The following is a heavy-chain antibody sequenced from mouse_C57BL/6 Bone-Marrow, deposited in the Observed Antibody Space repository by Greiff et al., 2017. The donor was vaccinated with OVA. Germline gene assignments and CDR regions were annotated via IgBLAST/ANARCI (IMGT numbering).Heavy chain of an antibody. CDR1: GFTFSSYA. J-gene: IGHJ2*01. D-gene: IGHD1-1*01. Sequence: EVKLVESGGGLVKPGGSLKLSCAASGFTFSSYAMSWVRQTPEKRLEWVATISDGGSYTYYPDNVKGRFTISRDNAKNNLYLQMSHLKSEDTAMYYCARDSLLITTVVAFDYWGQGTTLTVSS. CDR3: ARDSLLITTVVAFDY. V-gene: IGHV5-4*01. CDR2: ISDGGSYT.